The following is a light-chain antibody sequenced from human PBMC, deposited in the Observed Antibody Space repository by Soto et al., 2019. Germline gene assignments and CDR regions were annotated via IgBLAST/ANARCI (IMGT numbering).Light chain of an antibody. Sequence: QSALTQPASVSGSPGQSITFSCTGTSGDVGGHNGVSWYQQYPGKAPKLMIYDVSNRPSGVSNRFSGSKSGNTASLTISGLQADDEADYYCCSYRSGSTIFGGGTKLTVL. CDR1: SGDVGGHNG. CDR2: DVS. J-gene: IGLJ2*01. CDR3: CSYRSGSTI. V-gene: IGLV2-14*01.